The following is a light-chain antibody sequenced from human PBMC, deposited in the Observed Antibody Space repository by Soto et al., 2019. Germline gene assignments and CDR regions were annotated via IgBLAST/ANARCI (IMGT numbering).Light chain of an antibody. CDR3: CSYAGGPEV. J-gene: IGLJ1*01. Sequence: QSVLTQPRSVSGSPGQSVIISCTGTSSDVGGYKYVSWYQQEPGKAPKLIIYGVSRWPSGVPNRFSGSKSGNRASLTISGLQAEDEGDYYCCSYAGGPEVFGTGTKVTVL. V-gene: IGLV2-11*01. CDR1: SSDVGGYKY. CDR2: GVS.